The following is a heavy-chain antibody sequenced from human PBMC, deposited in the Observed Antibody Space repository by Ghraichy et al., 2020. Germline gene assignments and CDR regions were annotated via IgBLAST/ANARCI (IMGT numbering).Heavy chain of an antibody. D-gene: IGHD2-2*01. J-gene: IGHJ4*02. CDR2: IKSKTDGGTT. CDR1: GFTFSSAW. Sequence: GGSLRLSCAASGFTFSSAWMNLVRQAPGKGLEWVGHIKSKTDGGTTDYAAPVKGRFTISRDDSRNTLYLQMNSLTTEDTAVYYCTTQYCTSASCFYYFDYWGQGTLVTVSS. V-gene: IGHV3-15*01. CDR3: TTQYCTSASCFYYFDY.